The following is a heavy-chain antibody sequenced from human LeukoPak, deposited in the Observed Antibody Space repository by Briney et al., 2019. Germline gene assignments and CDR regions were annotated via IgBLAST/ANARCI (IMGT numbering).Heavy chain of an antibody. CDR1: GFTVSSNY. V-gene: IGHV3-23*01. CDR2: ISGSSGST. J-gene: IGHJ4*02. CDR3: AKDLTGGSYWTFDS. Sequence: PGGSMRLSCAASGFTVSSNYMSWVRQAPGRGLEWVSAISGSSGSTYYADSVEGRFTISRDNSKNTLYLQMNSLRAEDTAVYYCAKDLTGGSYWTFDSWGQGTLVTVSS. D-gene: IGHD1-26*01.